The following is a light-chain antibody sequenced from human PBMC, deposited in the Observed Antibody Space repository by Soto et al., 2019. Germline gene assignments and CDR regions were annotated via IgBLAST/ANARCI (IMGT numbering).Light chain of an antibody. CDR3: QQYDNLPIT. V-gene: IGKV1-33*01. CDR1: QSIRSY. Sequence: DIQLTQSPSSLSASVGDKVTITCRASQSIRSYLNWVQQKPGKAPKLLIYAASNLETGVPSRFSGSGSGTDFTFTISSLQPEDIATYYCQQYDNLPITFGQGTRLDIK. J-gene: IGKJ5*01. CDR2: AAS.